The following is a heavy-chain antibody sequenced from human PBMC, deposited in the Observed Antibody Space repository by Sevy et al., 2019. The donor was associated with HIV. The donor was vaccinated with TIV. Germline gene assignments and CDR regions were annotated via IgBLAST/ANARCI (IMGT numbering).Heavy chain of an antibody. V-gene: IGHV4-39*01. CDR1: GGSISSSSYY. CDR2: IYYSGST. Sequence: SETLSLTCTVSGGSISSSSYYWGWIRQPPGKGLEWIGSIYYSGSTYYNPSLKSRVTISVDSSKNQFSLKLSSVTAADTAVYYCARRERSRTAWGFRPFDYWGQGTLVTVSS. D-gene: IGHD2-21*02. J-gene: IGHJ4*02. CDR3: ARRERSRTAWGFRPFDY.